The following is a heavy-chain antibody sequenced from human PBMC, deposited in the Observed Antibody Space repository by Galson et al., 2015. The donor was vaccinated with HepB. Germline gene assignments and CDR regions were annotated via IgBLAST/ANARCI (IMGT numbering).Heavy chain of an antibody. V-gene: IGHV5-51*01. J-gene: IGHJ3*02. D-gene: IGHD5-24*01. CDR3: ARWVVDGYINDAFDI. CDR1: GYSFTSYW. Sequence: QSGAEVKKPGESLKISCKGSGYSFTSYWIGWVRQMPGKGLEWMGIIYPGDSDTRYSPSFQGQVTISADKSISTAYLQWSSLKASDTAMYYCARWVVDGYINDAFDIWGQGTMVTVSS. CDR2: IYPGDSDT.